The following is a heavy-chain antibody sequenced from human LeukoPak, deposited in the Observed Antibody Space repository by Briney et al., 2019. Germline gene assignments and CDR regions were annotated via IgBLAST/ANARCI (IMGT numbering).Heavy chain of an antibody. CDR2: INPNSGGT. D-gene: IGHD5-18*01. CDR3: ARADTAMVSLYFDY. J-gene: IGHJ4*02. V-gene: IGHV1-2*02. Sequence: ASVKVSCKASGYTFTGYYVHWVRQAPGQGPEWMGWINPNSGGTNYAQKFQGRVTMTRDTSISTAYMELSRLRSDDTAVYYCARADTAMVSLYFDYWGQGTLVTVSS. CDR1: GYTFTGYY.